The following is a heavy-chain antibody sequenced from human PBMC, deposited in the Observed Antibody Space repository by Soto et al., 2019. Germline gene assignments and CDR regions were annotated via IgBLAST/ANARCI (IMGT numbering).Heavy chain of an antibody. J-gene: IGHJ5*02. Sequence: VGSLRLSCAASGFTFSSYSMNWVRQAPGKGLEWVSSISSSSSYIYYADSVKGRFTISRDNAKNSLYLQMNSLRAEDTAVYYCARETYSSSWFNWFDPWGQGTLVTVSS. CDR2: ISSSSSYI. CDR1: GFTFSSYS. V-gene: IGHV3-21*01. D-gene: IGHD6-13*01. CDR3: ARETYSSSWFNWFDP.